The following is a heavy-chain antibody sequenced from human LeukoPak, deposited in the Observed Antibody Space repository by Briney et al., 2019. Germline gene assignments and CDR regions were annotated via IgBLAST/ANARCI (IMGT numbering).Heavy chain of an antibody. CDR2: IYIDART. D-gene: IGHD3-3*01. Sequence: GGSLRLSCAASGYSVSKTYMTWVRQAPGKGLEWVSTIYIDARTYYADSVKGRFTLSRDYLKNTLYLQVNSLSDEDTAIYYCAKINIPDSWSGDPNDAFDIWGQGTMVTVSS. CDR1: GYSVSKTY. V-gene: IGHV3-53*01. J-gene: IGHJ3*02. CDR3: AKINIPDSWSGDPNDAFDI.